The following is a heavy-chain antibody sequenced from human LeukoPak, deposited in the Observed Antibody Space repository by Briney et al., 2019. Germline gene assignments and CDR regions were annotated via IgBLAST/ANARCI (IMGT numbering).Heavy chain of an antibody. D-gene: IGHD2-21*02. J-gene: IGHJ4*02. Sequence: VASVKVSCKASGYSFTSYGISWVRQAPGQGLEWMGWISAYNGNTNYAQKLQGRVTMTTDTSTSTAYMELRSLRSDDTAVYYCARGNVVVTAIPYFDYWGQGTLVTVSS. V-gene: IGHV1-18*01. CDR1: GYSFTSYG. CDR2: ISAYNGNT. CDR3: ARGNVVVTAIPYFDY.